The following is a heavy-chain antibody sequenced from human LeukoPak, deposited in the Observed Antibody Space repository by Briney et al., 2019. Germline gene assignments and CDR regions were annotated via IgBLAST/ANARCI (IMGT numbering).Heavy chain of an antibody. Sequence: SETLSLTCIVSGGSISSISSNNYHWGWIRQPPGKGLEWIGSIYYSGSTYYNPSLKSRVTISVDTSKDQFSLKLSSVTAADTALYYCAREMGVVTAHGIDVWGQGTTVTVSS. CDR2: IYYSGST. CDR3: AREMGVVTAHGIDV. J-gene: IGHJ6*02. D-gene: IGHD4-23*01. CDR1: GGSISSISSNNYH. V-gene: IGHV4-39*02.